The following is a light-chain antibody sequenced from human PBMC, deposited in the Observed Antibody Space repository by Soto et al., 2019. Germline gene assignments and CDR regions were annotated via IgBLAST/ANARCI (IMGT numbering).Light chain of an antibody. Sequence: IQVTQSPSSVSASVGDRVTITCRASQGISGWLAWYQQKPRKAPKLLIYAASSLQSEVPSRFSGSGSGTEFTLTITSLQPEDFATYYCQQVDSFPLSFGGGTKVEIK. V-gene: IGKV1-12*01. CDR3: QQVDSFPLS. J-gene: IGKJ4*01. CDR1: QGISGW. CDR2: AAS.